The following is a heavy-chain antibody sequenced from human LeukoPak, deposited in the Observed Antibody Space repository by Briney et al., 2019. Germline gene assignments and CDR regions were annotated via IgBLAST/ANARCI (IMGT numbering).Heavy chain of an antibody. V-gene: IGHV3-74*01. Sequence: GGSLRLSCEASGFXFSPAWIHWVRQAPGMGLEWLSRSNGDGTDTIYADSVKGRFTISRDNAKNTLYLQMNSLRAEDTAVYYCTRDSHGGVDYWGQGTLVTVSS. D-gene: IGHD3-10*01. CDR2: SNGDGTDT. J-gene: IGHJ4*02. CDR3: TRDSHGGVDY. CDR1: GFXFSPAW.